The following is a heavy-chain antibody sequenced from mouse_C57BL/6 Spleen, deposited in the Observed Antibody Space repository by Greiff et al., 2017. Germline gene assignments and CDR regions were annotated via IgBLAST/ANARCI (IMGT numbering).Heavy chain of an antibody. V-gene: IGHV1-26*01. CDR3: ARADDDGFAY. J-gene: IGHJ3*01. CDR2: INPNNGGT. CDR1: GYTFTDYY. D-gene: IGHD2-4*01. Sequence: EVQLQQSGPELVKPGASVKISCKASGYTFTDYYMNWVKQSHGKSLEWIGDINPNNGGTSYNQKFKGKATLTVDKSSSTAYMELRSLTSEDSAVYYCARADDDGFAYWGQGTLVTVSA.